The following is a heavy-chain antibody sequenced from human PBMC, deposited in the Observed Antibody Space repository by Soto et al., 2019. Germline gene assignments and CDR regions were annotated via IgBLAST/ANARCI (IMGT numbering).Heavy chain of an antibody. V-gene: IGHV4-39*01. CDR2: IFYSGST. CDR1: GGSISTSRSY. CDR3: ARQPTTGDTDLWFDP. D-gene: IGHD2-21*01. Sequence: SETLSLTCSVSGGSISTSRSYWAWIRQPPGKGLEWLANIFYSGSTFYNPSLASRVSVSVDTSKNGFSLKLRSVTAADTAFYYCARQPTTGDTDLWFDPWGQGTLVTVSS. J-gene: IGHJ5*02.